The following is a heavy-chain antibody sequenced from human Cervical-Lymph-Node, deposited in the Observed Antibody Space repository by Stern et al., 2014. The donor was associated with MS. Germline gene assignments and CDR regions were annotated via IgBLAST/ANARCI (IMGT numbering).Heavy chain of an antibody. CDR1: GFTFSNYG. CDR2: RGYDGNKK. V-gene: IGHV3-33*01. Sequence: VQLVESGGGVVQPGRSLRLSCAASGFTFSNYGMPWVRQAPGKGLEWLAVRGYDGNKKYYADSVKGRFTISRDNSKNTLFLQMSSLTAEDTALYYCARGNWNYEGMGYWGQGTLVTVSS. CDR3: ARGNWNYEGMGY. J-gene: IGHJ4*02. D-gene: IGHD1-7*01.